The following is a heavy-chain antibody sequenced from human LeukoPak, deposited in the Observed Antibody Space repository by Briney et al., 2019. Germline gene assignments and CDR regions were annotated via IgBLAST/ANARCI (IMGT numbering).Heavy chain of an antibody. V-gene: IGHV4-39*01. CDR1: GGSISSSSYY. CDR2: IYYSGST. J-gene: IGHJ1*01. CDR3: ARRYGDHEYFQH. D-gene: IGHD4-17*01. Sequence: SETLSLTCTVSGGSISSSSYYWGWIRQPPGKGLEWIGSIYYSGSTYYNPSLKSRVTISVDTSKNQFSLKLSSVTAADTAVYYCARRYGDHEYFQHWGQGTLVTVSS.